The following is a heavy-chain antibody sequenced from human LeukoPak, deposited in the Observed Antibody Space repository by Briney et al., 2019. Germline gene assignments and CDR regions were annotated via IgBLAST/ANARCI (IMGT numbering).Heavy chain of an antibody. V-gene: IGHV3-30*03. CDR3: ARDFSGASRIDY. CDR2: ISYDGSNK. CDR1: GFTFSSYG. J-gene: IGHJ4*02. D-gene: IGHD4/OR15-4a*01. Sequence: GGSLRLSCAASGFTFSSYGMHWVRQAPGKGLEWVAVISYDGSNKYYAGSVKGRFTISRDNSKNTLYLQMSSLRAEDTALYYCARDFSGASRIDYWGQGTLVTVSS.